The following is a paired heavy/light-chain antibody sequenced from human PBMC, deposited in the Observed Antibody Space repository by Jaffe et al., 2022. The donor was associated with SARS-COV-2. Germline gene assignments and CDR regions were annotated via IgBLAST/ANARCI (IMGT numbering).Light chain of an antibody. CDR2: WAS. CDR3: QQYITIPRT. CDR1: QSVLYSSNNKNY. J-gene: IGKJ1*01. V-gene: IGKV4-1*01. Sequence: DIVMTQSPDSLAVSLGERATVNCKSSQSVLYSSNNKNYLAWYQQKPGQPPKLLIYWASTRGSGVPDRFSGSGSGTDFTLTISSLQSEDVAVYYCQQYITIPRTFGQGTKVEIK.
Heavy chain of an antibody. CDR3: ASDIDPYSFNNNDY. D-gene: IGHD3-16*01. J-gene: IGHJ4*02. CDR2: IGSSSRTI. Sequence: EVELVESGGGLVQPGGSLRLSCAASGFTFSTSGMNWVRQAPGKGLEWISYIGSSSRTIYYADSVKGRFTISRDNAKNSLYLQMNSLRAEDTAVYYCASDIDPYSFNNNDYWGQGTLVTVSS. CDR1: GFTFSTSG. V-gene: IGHV3-48*01.